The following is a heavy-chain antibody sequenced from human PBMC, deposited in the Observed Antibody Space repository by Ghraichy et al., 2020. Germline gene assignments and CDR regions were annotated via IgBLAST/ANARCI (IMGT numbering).Heavy chain of an antibody. D-gene: IGHD3-22*01. CDR1: GYTFTGYY. V-gene: IGHV1-2*02. CDR3: ARDWGYYDSSGIQDY. CDR2: INPNSGGT. Sequence: ASVKVSCKASGYTFTGYYMHWVRQAPGQGLEWMGWINPNSGGTNYAQKFQGRVTMTRDTSNSTAYMELSRLRSDDTAVYYCARDWGYYDSSGIQDYWGQGTLVPVSS. J-gene: IGHJ4*02.